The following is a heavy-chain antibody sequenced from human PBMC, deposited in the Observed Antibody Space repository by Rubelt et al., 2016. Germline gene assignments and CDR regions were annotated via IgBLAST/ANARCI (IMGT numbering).Heavy chain of an antibody. Sequence: GWIRQPPGKGLEWIGSIYSTGSSYYNPSLKSRVTISVDTSKNQFSLKLSSVTAADTAVYYCARDGTNYYGSGSYLGWGQGTLVTVSS. V-gene: IGHV4-39*02. CDR2: IYSTGSS. J-gene: IGHJ4*02. CDR3: ARDGTNYYGSGSYLG. D-gene: IGHD3-10*01.